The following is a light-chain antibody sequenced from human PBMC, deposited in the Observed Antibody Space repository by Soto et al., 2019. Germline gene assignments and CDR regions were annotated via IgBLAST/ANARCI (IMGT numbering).Light chain of an antibody. CDR2: EVT. V-gene: IGLV2-14*01. CDR3: SLYTSTSTLYV. CDR1: SSDIGAYNY. J-gene: IGLJ1*01. Sequence: QSVLTQPASVSGSPGQSITISCIGTSSDIGAYNYVSWYQQHPGKVPKLMIYEVTNRPSGLSNRFSGSKSGNTASLTISGLQAEDEADYFCSLYTSTSTLYVFGTGTKVTVL.